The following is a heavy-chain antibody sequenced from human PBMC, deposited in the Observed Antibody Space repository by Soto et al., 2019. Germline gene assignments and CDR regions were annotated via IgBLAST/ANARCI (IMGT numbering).Heavy chain of an antibody. Sequence: PSETLSLTCTVSGGSISTYYWSWIRQPPGKGLEWIGSIYYNGRTNYNPSLKSRVTILVDTSKNQFSLKLKSATAADTAVYYCARALTGYSSGWYTFWFDPWGQGTLVTVSS. V-gene: IGHV4-59*08. J-gene: IGHJ5*02. CDR1: GGSISTYY. CDR3: ARALTGYSSGWYTFWFDP. CDR2: IYYNGRT. D-gene: IGHD6-19*01.